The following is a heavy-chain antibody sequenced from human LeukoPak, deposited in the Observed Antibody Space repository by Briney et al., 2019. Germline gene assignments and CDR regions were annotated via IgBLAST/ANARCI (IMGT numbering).Heavy chain of an antibody. D-gene: IGHD2-8*01. V-gene: IGHV4-39*01. CDR3: ASQNRYCSNGICFNFFDY. Sequence: PPETLSLTCTVSVGSTTISTYYWGSIRQPPGKGLEWIVCISLGGSTYYTPSLTSRVTICVETSKHQFSLKLRSVTAADTAVYYCASQNRYCSNGICFNFFDYWGEGTLVTVSS. J-gene: IGHJ4*02. CDR1: VGSTTISTYY. CDR2: ISLGGST.